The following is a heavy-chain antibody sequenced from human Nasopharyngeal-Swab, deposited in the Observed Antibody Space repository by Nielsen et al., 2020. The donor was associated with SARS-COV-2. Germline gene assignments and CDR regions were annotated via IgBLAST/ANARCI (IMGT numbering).Heavy chain of an antibody. CDR2: ISSSSSYI. Sequence: GESLKISCAASGFTFDDYAMNWVRQAPGKGLEWVSSISSSSSYIYYADSVKGRFTISRDNAKNSLYLQMNSLRGEDTAVYYCARGGYCSSTSCDTYYYYGMDFWGQGTTVTVSS. V-gene: IGHV3-21*01. CDR3: ARGGYCSSTSCDTYYYYGMDF. D-gene: IGHD2-2*02. CDR1: GFTFDDYA. J-gene: IGHJ6*02.